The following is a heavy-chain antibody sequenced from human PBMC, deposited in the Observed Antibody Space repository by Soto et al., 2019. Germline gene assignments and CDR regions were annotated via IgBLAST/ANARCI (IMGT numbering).Heavy chain of an antibody. J-gene: IGHJ6*02. Sequence: PSETLSLTCTVSGGSISSDDYYWNWIRQRPGKGLEWIGNIHYRGNTNYNPSLKSRIIMSMDMSENQFSLKLTSVTAADTAVYYCARAWDYYGMDVWGQGTTVNVS. CDR2: IHYRGNT. D-gene: IGHD3-16*01. CDR1: GGSISSDDYY. V-gene: IGHV4-31*03. CDR3: ARAWDYYGMDV.